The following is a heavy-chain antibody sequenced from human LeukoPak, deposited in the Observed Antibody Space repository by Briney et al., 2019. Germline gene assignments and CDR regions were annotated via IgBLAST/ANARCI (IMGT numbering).Heavy chain of an antibody. V-gene: IGHV4-39*07. Sequence: PSETLSLTCTVSGGSISSSSYYWGWIRQPPGKGLEWIGEINHSGSTNYNPSLKSRVTISVDTSKNQFSLKLSSVTAADTAVYYCARDTSYVKRSTDYWGQGTLVTVSS. CDR1: GGSISSSSYY. J-gene: IGHJ4*02. CDR2: INHSGST. CDR3: ARDTSYVKRSTDY. D-gene: IGHD1-26*01.